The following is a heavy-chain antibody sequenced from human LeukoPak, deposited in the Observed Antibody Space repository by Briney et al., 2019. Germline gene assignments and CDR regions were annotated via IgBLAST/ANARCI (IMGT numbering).Heavy chain of an antibody. V-gene: IGHV1-24*01. CDR1: GYTLTELS. CDR2: FDPEDGET. CDR3: ATLYDYVWGSPTANWFDP. Sequence: ASVKVSCKVSGYTLTELSMHWVRQAPGKGLEWMGGFDPEDGETIYAQKFQGRVTMTEDTSTDTAYMELSSLRSEDTAVYYCATLYDYVWGSPTANWFDPWGQGTLVTVSS. J-gene: IGHJ5*02. D-gene: IGHD3-16*01.